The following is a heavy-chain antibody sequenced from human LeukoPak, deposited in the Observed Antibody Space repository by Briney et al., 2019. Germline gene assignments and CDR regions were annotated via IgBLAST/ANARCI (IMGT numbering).Heavy chain of an antibody. Sequence: GESLKISCKGSGYRFTNYWIAWVRQMPGKGLEWMGILYPGDSDTRYSPSFQGQVTISADKSISTAYLQWSSLKASDTAMYYCARAHYGDEVYFDYWGQGTLVTVSS. J-gene: IGHJ4*02. CDR1: GYRFTNYW. D-gene: IGHD4-17*01. CDR3: ARAHYGDEVYFDY. CDR2: LYPGDSDT. V-gene: IGHV5-51*01.